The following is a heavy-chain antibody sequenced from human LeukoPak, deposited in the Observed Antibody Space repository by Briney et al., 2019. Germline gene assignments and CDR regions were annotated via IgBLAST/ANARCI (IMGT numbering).Heavy chain of an antibody. CDR3: ARHPPKSFLDY. Sequence: PSETLSLTCTVSGGSISNYYWSWIRQPPGKGLEWIAYIYYSGSTNYNPSLKSRVTISIDTSKNQFSLNLNSVTAADTAVYYCARHPPKSFLDYWGQGTLVTVSS. CDR2: IYYSGST. V-gene: IGHV4-59*08. CDR1: GGSISNYY. D-gene: IGHD1-26*01. J-gene: IGHJ4*02.